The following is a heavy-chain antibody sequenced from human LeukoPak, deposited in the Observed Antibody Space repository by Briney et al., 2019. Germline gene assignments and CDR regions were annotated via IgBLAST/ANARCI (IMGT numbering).Heavy chain of an antibody. CDR1: GFTFSSYA. CDR2: ISSSGGST. V-gene: IGHV3-23*01. J-gene: IGHJ4*02. CDR3: AKGQFYGDYEYDY. Sequence: PGGSLRLSCAASGFTFSSYAMSWVHQAPGKGLEWISAISSSGGSTYYADSVKGRFTISRDNSKNTLYLQMNSLRAEDTAVYYCAKGQFYGDYEYDYWGQGTLVTVSS. D-gene: IGHD4-17*01.